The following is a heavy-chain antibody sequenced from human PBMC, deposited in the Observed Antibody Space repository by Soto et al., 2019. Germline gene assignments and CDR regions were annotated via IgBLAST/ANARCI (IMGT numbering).Heavy chain of an antibody. D-gene: IGHD2-2*01. V-gene: IGHV1-24*01. CDR1: GYTLTELS. CDR2: FDPEDGET. CDR3: ATATSALYAVNAFDI. J-gene: IGHJ3*02. Sequence: ASVKVSCKVSGYTLTELSMHWVRQAPGKGLEWMGGFDPEDGETIYAQKFQGRVTMTEGTSTDTAYMELSSLRSEDTAVYYCATATSALYAVNAFDIWGQGTMVTVSS.